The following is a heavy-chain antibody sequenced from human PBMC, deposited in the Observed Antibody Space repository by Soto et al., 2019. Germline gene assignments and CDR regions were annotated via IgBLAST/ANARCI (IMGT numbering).Heavy chain of an antibody. V-gene: IGHV4-4*07. CDR2: IYTSGRT. CDR3: ASCSSTSCRNYYYGMDV. CDR1: GGSISSYY. Sequence: QVQLQESGPGLVKPSETLSLTCTVSGGSISSYYWSWIRQPAGKGLEWIGRIYTSGRTNYNPSLKSRVTMSVDTSKNQFSLKLSSVTAADTAVYYCASCSSTSCRNYYYGMDVWGQGTTVTVSS. J-gene: IGHJ6*02. D-gene: IGHD2-2*01.